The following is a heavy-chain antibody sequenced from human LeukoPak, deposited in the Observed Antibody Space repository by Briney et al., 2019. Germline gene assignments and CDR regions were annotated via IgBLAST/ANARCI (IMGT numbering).Heavy chain of an antibody. CDR1: GFTFSSYA. CDR3: XXHDPEAGFFFLDY. CDR2: ISGRGGST. J-gene: IGHJ4*02. V-gene: IGHV3-23*01. Sequence: PGGSLRLSCAASGFTFSSYAMSWVRQAPGKGLEWVSAISGRGGSTYYADSVKGRFTISRDNSKNTLYLQMNSLRAEDTAVYYXXXHDPEAGFFFLDYWGQGTLVTVSS. D-gene: IGHD1-1*01.